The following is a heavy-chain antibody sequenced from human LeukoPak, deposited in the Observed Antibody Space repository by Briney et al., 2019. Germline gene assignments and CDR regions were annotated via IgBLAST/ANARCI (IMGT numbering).Heavy chain of an antibody. Sequence: SETLSLTCTVSGGSISSYYWSWIRQPAGKGLEWIGRIYTSGSTNYNPSLKSRVTMSVDTSKNQFSLKLSSVTAADTAVYYCARGRVNVVVPAAKAYNWFDPWGQGTLVTVSS. D-gene: IGHD2-2*01. CDR2: IYTSGST. CDR1: GGSISSYY. V-gene: IGHV4-4*07. J-gene: IGHJ5*02. CDR3: ARGRVNVVVPAAKAYNWFDP.